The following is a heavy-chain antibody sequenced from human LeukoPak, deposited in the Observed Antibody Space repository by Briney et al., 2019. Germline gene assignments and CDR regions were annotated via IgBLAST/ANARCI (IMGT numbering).Heavy chain of an antibody. V-gene: IGHV3-11*04. Sequence: AGSLRLSCAASGFTLSNYSRSWVRQAAGQGLEWISFLASGGVSAFYAASVRGRFPVSRDDARNSLSLYMNTLRADDTAVYYCASSLNTVMVSPYYLEYWGPGTLVTVSS. CDR3: ASSLNTVMVSPYYLEY. CDR1: GFTLSNYS. CDR2: LASGGVSA. J-gene: IGHJ4*02. D-gene: IGHD5-18*01.